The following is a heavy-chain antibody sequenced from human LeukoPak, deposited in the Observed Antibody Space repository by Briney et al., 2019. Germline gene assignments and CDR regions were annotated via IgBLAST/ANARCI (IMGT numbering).Heavy chain of an antibody. D-gene: IGHD1-26*01. Sequence: SETLSLTCAVYGGSFSGYYWSWIRQPPGKGLEWIGSISHSGSPYYNPSLKSRVTISLDTSKNHFSLKVRYVTAADTAVYYCARALVGATSYYYYYMDVWGKGTTVTVSS. V-gene: IGHV4-34*01. CDR2: ISHSGSP. J-gene: IGHJ6*03. CDR1: GGSFSGYY. CDR3: ARALVGATSYYYYYMDV.